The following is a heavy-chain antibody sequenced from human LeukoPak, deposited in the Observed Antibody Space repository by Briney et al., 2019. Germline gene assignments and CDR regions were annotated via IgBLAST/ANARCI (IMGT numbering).Heavy chain of an antibody. CDR3: PGVGYVDDGIDY. CDR1: GFTFRNYG. CDR2: IKQDGSKK. J-gene: IGHJ4*02. D-gene: IGHD4-17*01. Sequence: PGGSLRLSCAASGFTFRNYGMTWVRQAPGRGLEWVANIKQDGSKKSYVDSVKGRFTISRDNAKNSLCLQMNSLRAKDTGIYYCPGVGYVDDGIDYCGQGTLVTVSS. V-gene: IGHV3-7*04.